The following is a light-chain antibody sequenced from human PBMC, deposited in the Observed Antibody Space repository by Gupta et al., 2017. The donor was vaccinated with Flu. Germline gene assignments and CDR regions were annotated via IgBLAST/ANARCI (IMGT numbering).Light chain of an antibody. Sequence: DIVLAQSPATLSLSPGERATLSCRASQSIRTYLAWYQQKPDQAPRLIIDDASTRAMGNPGRFSGSGEEKDFTLTSSRREDEDFAVYYGQQRNSWHTFGQGTQVEIK. J-gene: IGKJ5*01. CDR2: DAS. CDR3: QQRNSWHT. V-gene: IGKV3D-11*02. CDR1: QSIRTY.